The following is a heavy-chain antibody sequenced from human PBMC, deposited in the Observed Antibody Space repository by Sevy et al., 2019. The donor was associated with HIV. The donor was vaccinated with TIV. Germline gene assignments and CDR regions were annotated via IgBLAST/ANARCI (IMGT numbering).Heavy chain of an antibody. CDR3: ARGSSGWYYSWFDP. Sequence: GGSLRLSCTASGFTFSSYSMIWVRQAPGKGLEWVSYISSSSSTIYYADSVKGRFTISRDNAKNSLYLQMNSLRAEDTAVYYCARGSSGWYYSWFDPWGQGTLVTVSS. CDR2: ISSSSSTI. CDR1: GFTFSSYS. J-gene: IGHJ5*02. V-gene: IGHV3-48*01. D-gene: IGHD6-19*01.